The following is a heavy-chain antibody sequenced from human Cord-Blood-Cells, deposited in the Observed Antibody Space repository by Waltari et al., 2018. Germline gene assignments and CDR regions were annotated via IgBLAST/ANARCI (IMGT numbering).Heavy chain of an antibody. CDR1: VGTFSSYA. V-gene: IGHV1-69*04. Sequence: QVQLVQSGAEVKKPGSSVKVSCKASVGTFSSYAISWVRQAPGQGLEWLGGFSPNHGIASDAQKFQGRVTITADESTSTAYMELSSLRSEDTAVYYCARFALEYYCDYWGQGTLVTVSS. J-gene: IGHJ4*02. CDR3: ARFALEYYCDY. CDR2: FSPNHGIA. D-gene: IGHD1-1*01.